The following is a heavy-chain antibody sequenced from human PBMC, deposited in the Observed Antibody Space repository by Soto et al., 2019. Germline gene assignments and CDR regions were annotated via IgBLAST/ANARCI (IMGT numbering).Heavy chain of an antibody. CDR2: ITGGGGTT. CDR1: FTFSSYS. D-gene: IGHD1-26*01. Sequence: WGSLRLSCGFTFSSYSMNWVRRSPGKGLEWVSTITGGGGTTYYADSVKGRFTISRDNSKNTLYLQMNSLRAEDTAVYFCAKGLGPTRYCFDYWGQGTLVTVSS. J-gene: IGHJ4*02. V-gene: IGHV3-23*01. CDR3: AKGLGPTRYCFDY.